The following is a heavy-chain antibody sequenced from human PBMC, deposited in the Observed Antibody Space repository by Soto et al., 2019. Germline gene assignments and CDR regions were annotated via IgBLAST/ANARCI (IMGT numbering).Heavy chain of an antibody. CDR3: ARNYVHCSGGSCSGDIDY. CDR2: ISAYNGNT. V-gene: IGHV1-18*01. J-gene: IGHJ4*02. Sequence: QVPLVQSGAEVKKPGASVKVSCKASGYTFTSYGISWVRQAPGQGLEWMGWISAYNGNTNYAQKLQGRVTMTTDTSTSTAYMELRSRRADDTAVYYCARNYVHCSGGSCSGDIDYWGQGTLVTVSS. CDR1: GYTFTSYG. D-gene: IGHD2-15*01.